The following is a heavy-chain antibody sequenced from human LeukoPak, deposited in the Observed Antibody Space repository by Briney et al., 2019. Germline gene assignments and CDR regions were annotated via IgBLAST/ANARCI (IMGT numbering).Heavy chain of an antibody. CDR3: ARGEGYCSGGSCRAAYGMDV. Sequence: SETPSLTCAVYGGSFSGYYWSWVRQPPGKGLKWIGEVNHSGSTNYNPSLKSRVTISVDTSKNQFSLKLSSVTAADTAVYYCARGEGYCSGGSCRAAYGMDVWGQGTTVTVSS. D-gene: IGHD2-15*01. V-gene: IGHV4-34*01. J-gene: IGHJ6*02. CDR2: VNHSGST. CDR1: GGSFSGYY.